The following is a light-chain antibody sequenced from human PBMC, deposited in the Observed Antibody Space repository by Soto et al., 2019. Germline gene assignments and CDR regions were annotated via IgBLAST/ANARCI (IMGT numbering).Light chain of an antibody. CDR2: GAS. V-gene: IGKV3-15*01. J-gene: IGKJ1*01. CDR1: KSVSNN. CDR3: QQYHSWPPT. Sequence: IVFTQLPGTLSLSPWERPTVSCRASKSVSNNYLAWYQQKPGQAPRLLIYGASTRATVIPAGFSGSGSGTEFTLTISSLQSEDFAVYYCQQYHSWPPTFGQGTKVDIK.